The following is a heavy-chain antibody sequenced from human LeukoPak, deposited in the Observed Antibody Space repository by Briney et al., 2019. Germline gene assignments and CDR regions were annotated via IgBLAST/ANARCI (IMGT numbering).Heavy chain of an antibody. CDR3: ARVAGTAAHFDY. D-gene: IGHD1-7*01. J-gene: IGHJ4*02. V-gene: IGHV1-69*13. Sequence: SVKVSCKASGGTFSSYAISWVRQAPGQGLEWMGGIIPIFGTANYAQKFQGRVTITADESTSTAYMELSSLRSEDTAVYYCARVAGTAAHFDYWGQGTLVTVPS. CDR1: GGTFSSYA. CDR2: IIPIFGTA.